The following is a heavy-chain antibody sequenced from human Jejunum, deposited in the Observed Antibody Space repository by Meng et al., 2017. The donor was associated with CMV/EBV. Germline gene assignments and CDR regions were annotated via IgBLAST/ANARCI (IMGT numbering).Heavy chain of an antibody. D-gene: IGHD7-27*01. CDR1: GYTFPHFS. CDR2: VNPNNGGT. J-gene: IGHJ4*02. Sequence: SCQASGYTFPHFSLHWVRQAPGPGLEWMGWVNPNNGGTAYAQKFQGRVIMTSDTSISTVYMELSRLTFDDTAVYYCARGPWGFDLWGQGTLVTVSS. V-gene: IGHV1-2*02. CDR3: ARGPWGFDL.